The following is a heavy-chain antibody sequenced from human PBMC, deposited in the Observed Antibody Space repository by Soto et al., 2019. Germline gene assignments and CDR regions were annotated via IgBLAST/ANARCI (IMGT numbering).Heavy chain of an antibody. CDR2: IYPGDSDT. D-gene: IGHD6-13*01. J-gene: IGHJ6*02. V-gene: IGHV5-51*01. CDR1: GYSFTNYW. Sequence: RESLKISRKGSGYSFTNYWNGWVRQMPGKGLEWMGIIYPGDSDTRYSPSFQGQVTISADKSISTAYLQWSSLKASDTAMYYCARTSAAGKYYYGMDVWGQGTTVTVSS. CDR3: ARTSAAGKYYYGMDV.